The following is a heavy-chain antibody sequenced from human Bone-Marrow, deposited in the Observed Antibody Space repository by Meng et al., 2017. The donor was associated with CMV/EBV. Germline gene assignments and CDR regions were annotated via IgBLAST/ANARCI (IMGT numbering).Heavy chain of an antibody. V-gene: IGHV3-9*01. J-gene: IGHJ4*02. CDR2: ISWNSGSI. Sequence: SLKISCAASGFTFDDYAMHWVRQAPGKGLEWVSGISWNSGSIGYVDSVKGRFTISRDNAKNSLYLQMHSRRAEDTALYYCAKNIGGGEEDYWGQGTLVTVSS. D-gene: IGHD3-10*01. CDR1: GFTFDDYA. CDR3: AKNIGGGEEDY.